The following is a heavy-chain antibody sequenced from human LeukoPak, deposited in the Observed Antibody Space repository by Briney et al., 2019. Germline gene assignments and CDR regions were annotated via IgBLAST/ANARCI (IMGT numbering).Heavy chain of an antibody. Sequence: KTSETLSLTCTVSGGSVSSRTYYWSWIRQPPGKGLEWIGYIYSSGSTNYNPSLKSRVTISVDTSKNQFSLKLTSVTAADTAVYYCARAPYYHDNSGYFRFDYWGQGTLVTVSS. CDR2: IYSSGST. V-gene: IGHV4-61*01. D-gene: IGHD3-22*01. CDR1: GGSVSSRTYY. J-gene: IGHJ4*02. CDR3: ARAPYYHDNSGYFRFDY.